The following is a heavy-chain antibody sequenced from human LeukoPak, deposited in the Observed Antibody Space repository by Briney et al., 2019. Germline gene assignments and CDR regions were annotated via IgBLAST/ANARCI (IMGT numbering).Heavy chain of an antibody. Sequence: TLSLTCSVSGGSISSGSYYWSWIRQHPGKGLEWIGYMYYSGTAYYNPSLRSRATISVDTSKNQFSLKLSSVTAADTAVYYCARAGYDFLGYTNWFDPWGQGTLVTVSS. J-gene: IGHJ5*02. CDR3: ARAGYDFLGYTNWFDP. V-gene: IGHV4-31*02. CDR1: GGSISSGSYY. CDR2: MYYSGTA. D-gene: IGHD3/OR15-3a*01.